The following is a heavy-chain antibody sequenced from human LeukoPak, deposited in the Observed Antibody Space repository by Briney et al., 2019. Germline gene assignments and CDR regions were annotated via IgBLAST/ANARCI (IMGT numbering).Heavy chain of an antibody. V-gene: IGHV3-48*04. D-gene: IGHD6-6*01. CDR2: ISSSGSTI. Sequence: GRSLRLSCAASEFTFSSYGMHWVRQAPGKGLEWVSYISSSGSTIYYADSVKGRFAISRDNAKNSLYLQMNSLRAEDTAVYYCARDPKISSSSDYWGQGTLVTVSS. CDR3: ARDPKISSSSDY. J-gene: IGHJ4*02. CDR1: EFTFSSYG.